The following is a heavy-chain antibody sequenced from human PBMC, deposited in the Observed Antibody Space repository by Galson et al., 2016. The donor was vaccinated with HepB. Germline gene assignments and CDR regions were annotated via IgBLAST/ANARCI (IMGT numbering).Heavy chain of an antibody. V-gene: IGHV3-23*01. CDR1: GFTFSSYA. Sequence: SLRLSCAASGFTFSSYALSWVRQAPGKGLEWVSAISGGGDSTHYADSEKGRFTIPRNNSKNTVFLQMNSLRADDTAVYYCAQMGLSLDHWGQGTLVTVSS. CDR3: AQMGLSLDH. D-gene: IGHD1-26*01. J-gene: IGHJ4*02. CDR2: ISGGGDST.